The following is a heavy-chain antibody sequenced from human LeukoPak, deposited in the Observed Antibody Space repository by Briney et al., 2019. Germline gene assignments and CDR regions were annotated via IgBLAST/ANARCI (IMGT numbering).Heavy chain of an antibody. CDR3: ARSWYCSGGSCYSGWRLGAFDI. Sequence: GGSLRLSCAASGFTVSSNYMSWVRQAPGKGLEWVSVIYSGGSTYYADSVKGRFTISRDNSKNTLYLQMNSLRAEDTAVYYCARSWYCSGGSCYSGWRLGAFDIWGQGTMVTVSS. CDR1: GFTVSSNY. J-gene: IGHJ3*02. CDR2: IYSGGST. D-gene: IGHD2-15*01. V-gene: IGHV3-53*01.